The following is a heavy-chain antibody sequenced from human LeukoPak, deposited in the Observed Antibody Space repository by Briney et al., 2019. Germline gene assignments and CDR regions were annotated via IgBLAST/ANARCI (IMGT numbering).Heavy chain of an antibody. J-gene: IGHJ4*02. D-gene: IGHD3-10*01. Sequence: ASETLSLTCAVYGGSFNDYFWSWIRQPPGKGLEWIGEINHSGSTNYNPSLKSRVTISIDTSKNQFSLKLSSVTAADTAVYYCAKTSISGSWAVYPPYYFGYWGQGTLVTVSS. CDR2: INHSGST. CDR1: GGSFNDYF. CDR3: AKTSISGSWAVYPPYYFGY. V-gene: IGHV4-34*01.